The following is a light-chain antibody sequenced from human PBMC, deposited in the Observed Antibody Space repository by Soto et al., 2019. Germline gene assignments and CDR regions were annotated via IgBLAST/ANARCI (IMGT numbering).Light chain of an antibody. Sequence: EIVMTQSPATLSVSPGDRATLSCRASQSVDNDLAWYQQKPGQPPRLLIYDASTRATGIPARFSGSQSGTEFTLTISSLLSEDFAVYSCQQYNNWPFTFGGGTKVDIK. V-gene: IGKV3D-15*01. CDR3: QQYNNWPFT. CDR2: DAS. J-gene: IGKJ4*01. CDR1: QSVDND.